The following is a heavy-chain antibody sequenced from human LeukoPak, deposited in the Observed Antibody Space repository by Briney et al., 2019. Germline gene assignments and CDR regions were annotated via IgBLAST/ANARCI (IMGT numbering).Heavy chain of an antibody. J-gene: IGHJ4*02. Sequence: GGSLRLSCAASGFTFSSYWMNWVRQAPGEGLVWVSRIASDGSSTSYADSVKGRFSISRDNAKNTLYLQMNSLRVEDTAVYYCARGRPHGNDYWGQGTLVTVSS. CDR1: GFTFSSYW. V-gene: IGHV3-74*01. D-gene: IGHD4-23*01. CDR3: ARGRPHGNDY. CDR2: IASDGSST.